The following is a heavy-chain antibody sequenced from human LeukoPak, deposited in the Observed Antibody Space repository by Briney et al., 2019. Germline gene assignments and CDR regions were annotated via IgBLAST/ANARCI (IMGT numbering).Heavy chain of an antibody. CDR1: GFTFSDYY. V-gene: IGHV3-11*04. CDR2: ISSSGSTI. J-gene: IGHJ4*02. CDR3: ARDSIAQPAKPYYFDY. Sequence: GGSLRLSCAASGFTFSDYYMSWIRQAPGKGLEWVSYISSSGSTIYYADSVKGRFTISRDNAKNSLYLQMNSLRAEDTAVYYCARDSIAQPAKPYYFDYWGQGTLVTVSS. D-gene: IGHD2-2*01.